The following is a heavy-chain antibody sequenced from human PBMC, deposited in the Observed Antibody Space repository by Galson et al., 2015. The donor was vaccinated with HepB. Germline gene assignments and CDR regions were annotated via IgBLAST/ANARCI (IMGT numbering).Heavy chain of an antibody. V-gene: IGHV1-69*13. CDR2: IIPIFGTA. Sequence: SVKVSCKASGGTFSSYAISWVRQAPGQGLEWMGGIIPIFGTANYAQKFQGRVTITADESTSTAYMELSSLRSEDTAVYYCASSSSPPGLRGRFSNYYMDVWGKGTTVTVSS. J-gene: IGHJ6*03. CDR1: GGTFSSYA. D-gene: IGHD6-6*01. CDR3: ASSSSPPGLRGRFSNYYMDV.